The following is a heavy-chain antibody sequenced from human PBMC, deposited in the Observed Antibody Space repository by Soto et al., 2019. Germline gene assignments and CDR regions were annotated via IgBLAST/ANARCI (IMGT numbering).Heavy chain of an antibody. Sequence: EVQLLESGGGLVQAGGSLRLSSAASSFTFSSYPMSWVRRPPGKGLEWGSVISGSGGSTYYADSVKGRSAISGDNSKNTVYLKMTSLRAEDTAVYYCATRAAGTSFDYWGQGTLVSLSS. D-gene: IGHD6-13*01. CDR3: ATRAAGTSFDY. CDR2: ISGSGGST. J-gene: IGHJ4*02. V-gene: IGHV3-23*01. CDR1: SFTFSSYP.